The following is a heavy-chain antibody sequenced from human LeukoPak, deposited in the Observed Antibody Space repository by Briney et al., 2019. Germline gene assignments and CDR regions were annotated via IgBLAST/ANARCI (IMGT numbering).Heavy chain of an antibody. CDR3: ARGPVVPAAIKDYSYGMDV. Sequence: SETLSLTCAVYGGSFSGYYWSWIRQPPGKGLEWIGEINHSGSTNYNPSLKSRATISVDTSKNQFSLKLSSVTAADTAVYYCARGPVVPAAIKDYSYGMDVWGQGTTVTVSS. D-gene: IGHD2-2*02. V-gene: IGHV4-34*01. CDR1: GGSFSGYY. CDR2: INHSGST. J-gene: IGHJ6*02.